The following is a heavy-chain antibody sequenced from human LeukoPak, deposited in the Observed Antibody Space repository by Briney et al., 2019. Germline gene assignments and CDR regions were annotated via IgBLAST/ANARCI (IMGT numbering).Heavy chain of an antibody. CDR2: INPNSGGT. V-gene: IGHV1-2*02. CDR1: GYTFTGYY. J-gene: IGHJ4*02. Sequence: ASVKVSCKASGYTFTGYYMHWVRQAPGQGLEWMGWINPNSGGTNYAQKFQGRVTMTRDTSISTAYMELSRLRSDDTAVYYCAKSIAARPGYFDYWGQGTLATVSS. D-gene: IGHD6-6*01. CDR3: AKSIAARPGYFDY.